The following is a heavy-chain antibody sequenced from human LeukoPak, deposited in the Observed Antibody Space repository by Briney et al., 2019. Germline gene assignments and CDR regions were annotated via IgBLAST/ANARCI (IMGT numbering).Heavy chain of an antibody. CDR1: GGSFSGYY. D-gene: IGHD3-9*01. CDR2: INHSGST. Sequence: SETLSLTCAVYGGSFSGYYWSWIRQPPGKGLEWIGEINHSGSTNYNPSLKSRVTISVDTSKNQFSLKLSSVTAADTAVYYCARRGQLPEYYDTLTGYYSSAFDIWGQGTMVTVSS. J-gene: IGHJ3*02. V-gene: IGHV4-34*01. CDR3: ARRGQLPEYYDTLTGYYSSAFDI.